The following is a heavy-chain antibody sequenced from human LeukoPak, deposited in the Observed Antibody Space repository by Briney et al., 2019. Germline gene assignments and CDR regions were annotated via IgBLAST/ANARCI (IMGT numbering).Heavy chain of an antibody. J-gene: IGHJ3*02. CDR1: GGSISSYY. Sequence: PSETLSLTCTVSGGSISSYYWSWIRQPPGKGLEWIGYIYYSGSTNYNPSLKSRVTISVDTSKNQFSLKLSSVTAADTAVYYCARGAPYGSGSYEDVFDIWGQGTMVTVSS. D-gene: IGHD3-10*01. V-gene: IGHV4-59*01. CDR2: IYYSGST. CDR3: ARGAPYGSGSYEDVFDI.